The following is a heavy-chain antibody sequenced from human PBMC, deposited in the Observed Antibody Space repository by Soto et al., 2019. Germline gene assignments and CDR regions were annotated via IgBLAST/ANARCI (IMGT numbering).Heavy chain of an antibody. J-gene: IGHJ3*02. CDR3: ARTVATTDDAFDI. Sequence: QVRLEQSGSEVRKPGSSVKVSCKSSGDTFSYYTVTWVRQAPGQGLEWMGDIIPMFGSINYAQNFEGSVTFTADRSTSVSFMEMSSLGSEDTAVYYCARTVATTDDAFDIWGQGTLVTVSA. D-gene: IGHD2-21*02. V-gene: IGHV1-69*06. CDR2: IIPMFGSI. CDR1: GDTFSYYT.